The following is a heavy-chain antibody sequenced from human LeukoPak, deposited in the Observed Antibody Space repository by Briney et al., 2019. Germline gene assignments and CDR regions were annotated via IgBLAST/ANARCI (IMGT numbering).Heavy chain of an antibody. CDR2: ISGSGGNT. Sequence: GGSLRLSCAASGFTFSSYAMSWVRQAPGKGLEWVSAISGSGGNTYYADSVKGRFTISRDNSKNTLYLQMNSLRAEDTAVYYCAKDQVGATNFDYWGQGTLVTVSS. CDR3: AKDQVGATNFDY. V-gene: IGHV3-23*01. J-gene: IGHJ4*02. CDR1: GFTFSSYA. D-gene: IGHD1-26*01.